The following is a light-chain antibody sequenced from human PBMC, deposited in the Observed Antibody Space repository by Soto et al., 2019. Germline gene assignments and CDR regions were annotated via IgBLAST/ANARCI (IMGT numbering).Light chain of an antibody. Sequence: EIVLPQSPAPLSLSPGERATLSCRASQIVSGYLAWYQQKPGQAPTLLLYDESTRANGIPARFSGSGSGTAFNLTTSSLQPADFAASYFQQPRNWSPLTFGGGTKVDIK. V-gene: IGKV3-11*01. CDR3: QQPRNWSPLT. CDR1: QIVSGY. CDR2: DES. J-gene: IGKJ4*01.